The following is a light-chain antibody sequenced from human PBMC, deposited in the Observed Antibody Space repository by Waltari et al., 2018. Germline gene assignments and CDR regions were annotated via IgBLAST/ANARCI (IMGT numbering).Light chain of an antibody. CDR1: RSVLYSSNNKNY. Sequence: DIVMTQSPDSLAVSLGERATINCKSSRSVLYSSNNKNYLAWYQQKPGQPPKLLIYCASTRESGVPDRFSGSGSGTDFTLTISSLQAEDVAVYYCQQYYSSPLTFGGGTKVEIK. J-gene: IGKJ4*01. V-gene: IGKV4-1*01. CDR2: CAS. CDR3: QQYYSSPLT.